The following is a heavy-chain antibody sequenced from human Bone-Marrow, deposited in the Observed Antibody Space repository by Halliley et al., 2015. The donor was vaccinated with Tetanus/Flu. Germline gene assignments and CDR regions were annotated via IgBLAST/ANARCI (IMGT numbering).Heavy chain of an antibody. CDR1: GVSVTTNQW. V-gene: IGHV4-4*02. CDR3: ARDNGRDGFDI. Sequence: TLSLTCDVSGVSVTTNQWWTWVRQPPGKGLEWIGEIYHSGGVNYCPSLKKRGTLSIDKAKNHFSLKLTSVTAADTAVYYCARDNGRDGFDIWGQGTMVTVSS. D-gene: IGHD2-8*01. CDR2: IYHSGGV. J-gene: IGHJ3*02.